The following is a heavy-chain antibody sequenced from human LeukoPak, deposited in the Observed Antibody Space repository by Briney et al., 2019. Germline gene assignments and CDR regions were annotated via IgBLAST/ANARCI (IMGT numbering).Heavy chain of an antibody. CDR1: GGSIGGSYY. CDR3: ARIIYYYETGGFRDYFDS. Sequence: SQTLSLTCTVSGGSIGGSYYWNWIRQPAGKGLEWIGRIYSSGTANYNPSLKSRVTISVDTSKNQSSLKLTSVTAADTAIYYCARIIYYYETGGFRDYFDSWGQGTLVTVSS. D-gene: IGHD3-22*01. CDR2: IYSSGTA. V-gene: IGHV4-61*02. J-gene: IGHJ4*02.